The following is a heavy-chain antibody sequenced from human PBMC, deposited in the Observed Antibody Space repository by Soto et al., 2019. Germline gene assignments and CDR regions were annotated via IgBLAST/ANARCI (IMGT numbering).Heavy chain of an antibody. CDR2: IYSGGST. CDR1: GFTVSSDY. CDR3: ARDSSSWYGMDV. Sequence: EVQLVESGGGLIQPGGSLRLSCAASGFTVSSDYMSWVRQAPGKGLEWVSVIYSGGSTYYADSVKGRFTISRDNSKNTLYLQMNSLRAEDTAVYYCARDSSSWYGMDVWGQGTTVTVSS. J-gene: IGHJ6*02. V-gene: IGHV3-53*01. D-gene: IGHD6-13*01.